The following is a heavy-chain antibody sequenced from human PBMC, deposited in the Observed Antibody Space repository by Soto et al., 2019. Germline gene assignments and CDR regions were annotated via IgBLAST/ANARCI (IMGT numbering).Heavy chain of an antibody. CDR3: ARVSKLYYFDY. V-gene: IGHV4-39*01. CDR2: IYYSGST. CDR1: GGSISSSSYY. D-gene: IGHD2-8*01. J-gene: IGHJ4*02. Sequence: QLQLQESGPGLVKPSETLSLTCTVSGGSISSSSYYWGWIRQPPGKGLEWIGSIYYSGSTYYNPSLKSRVTISVDTSKNQFSLMLSSVTAADTAVYYCARVSKLYYFDYWGQGTLVTVSS.